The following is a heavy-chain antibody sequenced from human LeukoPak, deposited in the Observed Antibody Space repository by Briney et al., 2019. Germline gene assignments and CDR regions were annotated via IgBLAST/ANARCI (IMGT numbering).Heavy chain of an antibody. J-gene: IGHJ4*02. CDR2: IYYSGST. CDR1: GGSISSGDYY. CDR3: ARARSRDYYDSSGNHDY. V-gene: IGHV4-30-4*02. Sequence: SETLSLTCTVSGGSISSGDYYWSWIRQPPGKGLEWIGYIYYSGSTYYNPSLKSRVTISVDTSKNQFSLKLSSVTAADTAVYYCARARSRDYYDSSGNHDYWGQGTLVTVSS. D-gene: IGHD3-22*01.